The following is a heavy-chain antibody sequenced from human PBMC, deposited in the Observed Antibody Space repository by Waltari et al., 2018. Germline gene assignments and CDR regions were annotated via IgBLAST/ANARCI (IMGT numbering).Heavy chain of an antibody. Sequence: QVQLVQSGGGVVQPGRSLRLSCAASGFTFSSYGMHWVRQAPGKGVGWVAVIWYDGSNVYYSDSVKGRFTISRDNSKNTLYLQMNSLRAEDTAVYYCARYFAYYGMDVWGQGTTVTVSS. V-gene: IGHV3-33*01. D-gene: IGHD3-9*01. J-gene: IGHJ6*02. CDR1: GFTFSSYG. CDR2: IWYDGSNV. CDR3: ARYFAYYGMDV.